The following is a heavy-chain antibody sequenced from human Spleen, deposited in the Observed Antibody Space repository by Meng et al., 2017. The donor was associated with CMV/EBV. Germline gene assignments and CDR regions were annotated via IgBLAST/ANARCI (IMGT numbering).Heavy chain of an antibody. D-gene: IGHD3-3*01. CDR3: ARGTKRTPGGAVLTTIFGRDNWLDP. Sequence: WVRQSTGPGLEGMGWRNPNSGNTGYAQKDQGRVTITRNTSISTAYMELSSLRSEDTAVYYCARGTKRTPGGAVLTTIFGRDNWLDPWGQGTLVTVSS. CDR2: RNPNSGNT. V-gene: IGHV1-8*03. J-gene: IGHJ5*02.